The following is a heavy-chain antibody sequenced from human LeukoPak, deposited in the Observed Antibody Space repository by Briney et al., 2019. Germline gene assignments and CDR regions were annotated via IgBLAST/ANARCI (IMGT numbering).Heavy chain of an antibody. J-gene: IGHJ3*02. CDR2: IYYSGST. Sequence: PSETLSPTCTVSGGSISSYYWSWIRQPPGKGLEWIGYIYYSGSTNYNPSLKSRVTISVDTSKNQFSLKLSSVTAADTAVYYCARRGQWLVDRRFAFDIWGQGTMVTVSS. V-gene: IGHV4-59*08. CDR3: ARRGQWLVDRRFAFDI. D-gene: IGHD6-19*01. CDR1: GGSISSYY.